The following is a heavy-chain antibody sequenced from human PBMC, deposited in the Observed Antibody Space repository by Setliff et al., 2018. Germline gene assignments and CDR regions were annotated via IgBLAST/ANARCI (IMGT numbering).Heavy chain of an antibody. CDR3: SRLVRYCTTTTCQRASGDDY. CDR1: GYTFTNYG. CDR2: ISPYSGNT. D-gene: IGHD2-8*01. Sequence: PGASVKVSCKASGYTFTNYGVTWVRQAPGQGLEWMGWISPYSGNTYYAPELQGRVTLTTDTSTTTAYLELRSLTSDDTAVYYCSRLVRYCTTTTCQRASGDDYWGQGTLVTVSS. V-gene: IGHV1-18*01. J-gene: IGHJ4*02.